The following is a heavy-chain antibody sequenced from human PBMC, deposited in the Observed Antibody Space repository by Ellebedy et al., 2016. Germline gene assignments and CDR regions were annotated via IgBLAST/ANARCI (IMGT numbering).Heavy chain of an antibody. Sequence: ASVKVSCKASGYTFTDNYIHWVRQAPGQGLEWMGWIHPNSGATKYAQKFEGWVTMTRDTSISTVYIELSRSRSDDTAVYYCARAGLEPRSVDYYFYGLDVWGQGTAVTVSS. CDR3: ARAGLEPRSVDYYFYGLDV. CDR1: GYTFTDNY. J-gene: IGHJ6*02. D-gene: IGHD1-1*01. CDR2: IHPNSGAT. V-gene: IGHV1-2*04.